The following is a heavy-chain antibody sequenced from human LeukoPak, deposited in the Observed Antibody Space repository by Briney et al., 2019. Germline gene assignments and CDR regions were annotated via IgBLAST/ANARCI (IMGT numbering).Heavy chain of an antibody. CDR3: ARGRVSSSTWYSTYYYFFYMDF. CDR2: VDHTGST. V-gene: IGHV4-59*01. CDR1: DDSITMYY. J-gene: IGHJ6*03. D-gene: IGHD4-11*01. Sequence: PSETLSLTCTVSDDSITMYYWTWIRQPPGKGLEWIGYVDHTGSTKFNPSLNGRVSISRDTSNNFFSLRLRSVTAADTAVYFCARGRVSSSTWYSTYYYFFYMDFWGKGTTVTVSS.